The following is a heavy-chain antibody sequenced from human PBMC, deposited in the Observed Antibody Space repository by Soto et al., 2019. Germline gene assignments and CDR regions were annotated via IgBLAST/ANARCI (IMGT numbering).Heavy chain of an antibody. CDR2: ISGSGGST. CDR1: GFTFSSYA. J-gene: IGHJ4*02. V-gene: IGHV3-23*01. CDR3: AKEERGNYGSGSLPNY. D-gene: IGHD3-10*01. Sequence: GGSLRLSCAASGFTFSSYAMSWVRQAPGKGLEWVSAISGSGGSTYYADSVKGRFTISRDNSKNTLYLQMNSLKAEDTAVYYCAKEERGNYGSGSLPNYWGQGTLVTVSS.